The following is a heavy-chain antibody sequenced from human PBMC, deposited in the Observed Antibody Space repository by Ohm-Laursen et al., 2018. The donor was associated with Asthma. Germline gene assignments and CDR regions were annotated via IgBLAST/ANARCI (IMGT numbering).Heavy chain of an antibody. CDR2: IYYSGST. CDR3: ARVRLRGDYYDSGY. J-gene: IGHJ4*02. V-gene: IGHV4-31*03. Sequence: LSLTCTVSGGSISSGGYYWSWIRQHPGKGLEWIGYIYYSGSTYYNPSLKSRVTISVDTSKNQFSLKLSSVTAADTAVYYCARVRLRGDYYDSGYWGQGTLVTVSS. CDR1: GGSISSGGYY. D-gene: IGHD3-22*01.